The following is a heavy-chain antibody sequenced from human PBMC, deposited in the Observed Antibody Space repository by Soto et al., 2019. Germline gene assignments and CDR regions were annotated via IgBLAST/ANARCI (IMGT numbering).Heavy chain of an antibody. J-gene: IGHJ6*02. CDR3: ARHPDCTNGVCYTSYYYYYGMDV. V-gene: IGHV3-7*02. Sequence: GGSLRLSCAASGFTFSSYWMSWVRQAPGKGLEGVSNIRRDRSYKYYADSVKGRFTISRDNAKNSLYLQMNSLRAEDTAVYYCARHPDCTNGVCYTSYYYYYGMDVWGQGTTVTVSS. CDR2: IRRDRSYK. D-gene: IGHD2-8*01. CDR1: GFTFSSYW.